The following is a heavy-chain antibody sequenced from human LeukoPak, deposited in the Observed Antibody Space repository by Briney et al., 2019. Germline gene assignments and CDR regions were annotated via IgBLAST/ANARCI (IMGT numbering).Heavy chain of an antibody. D-gene: IGHD5-24*01. J-gene: IGHJ4*02. V-gene: IGHV3-23*01. Sequence: TGGSLRLSCAASGFTFSNYAMTWIRQAPGKGLEWVSSISGSGGTTYYADSVKGRFTLSRDNSKNTLYLQMNSLRADDTAVYYCANEMATTYAPPLDYWGQGTLVTVSS. CDR1: GFTFSNYA. CDR3: ANEMATTYAPPLDY. CDR2: ISGSGGTT.